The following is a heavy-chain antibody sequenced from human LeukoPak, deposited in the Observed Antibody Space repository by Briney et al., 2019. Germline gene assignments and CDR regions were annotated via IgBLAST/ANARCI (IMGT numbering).Heavy chain of an antibody. D-gene: IGHD3-22*01. CDR1: GITLSNYG. Sequence: GGSLRLSCAVSGITLSNYGMSWVRQAPGKGLEWVAGISGSSGRTYYADSVKGRFTISRDNPKNTLYLQMNSLRAEDTAVYFCAKRGVVIRVILVGFHKEAYYFDSWGQGALVAVSS. V-gene: IGHV3-23*01. J-gene: IGHJ4*02. CDR3: AKRGVVIRVILVGFHKEAYYFDS. CDR2: ISGSSGRT.